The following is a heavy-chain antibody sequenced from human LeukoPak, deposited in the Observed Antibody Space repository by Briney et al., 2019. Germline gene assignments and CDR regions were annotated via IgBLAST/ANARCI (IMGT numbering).Heavy chain of an antibody. D-gene: IGHD3-22*01. V-gene: IGHV1-69*05. CDR2: IIPIFGTA. Sequence: ASVKVFCKASGGTFSSYAISWVRQAPGQGLEWMGRIIPIFGTANYAQKFQGRVTITTDESTSTAYMELSSLRSEDTAVYYCARWGGYYYDSSGYFDYWGQGTLVTVSS. CDR1: GGTFSSYA. CDR3: ARWGGYYYDSSGYFDY. J-gene: IGHJ4*02.